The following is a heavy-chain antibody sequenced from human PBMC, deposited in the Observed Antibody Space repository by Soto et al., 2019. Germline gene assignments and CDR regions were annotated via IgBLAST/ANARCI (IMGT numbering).Heavy chain of an antibody. V-gene: IGHV1-69*02. J-gene: IGHJ4*02. CDR2: IIPILGIA. CDR3: ARGRPPAMVDAGYYFDS. CDR1: GGTFSSYT. D-gene: IGHD2-2*01. Sequence: QVQLVQSGAEVKKPGSSVKVSCKASGGTFSSYTISWVRQAPGQGLEWLGRIIPILGIANYAQKFQGRVTITSDKSTSPAYMELSILRSEYAAVYYFARGRPPAMVDAGYYFDSWGQGTLVTVSS.